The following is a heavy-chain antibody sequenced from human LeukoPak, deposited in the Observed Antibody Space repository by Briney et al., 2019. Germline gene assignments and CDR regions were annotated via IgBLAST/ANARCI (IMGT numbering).Heavy chain of an antibody. CDR2: INHSGST. Sequence: SETLSLTCAVYGGSFSGYYWSWIRQPPGKGLEWIGEINHSGSTNYNPSLKSRVTISVGTSKNQFSPKLSSVTAADTAVYYCARGPPSGYWGQGTLVTVSS. V-gene: IGHV4-34*01. CDR3: ARGPPSGY. CDR1: GGSFSGYY. J-gene: IGHJ4*02. D-gene: IGHD3-10*01.